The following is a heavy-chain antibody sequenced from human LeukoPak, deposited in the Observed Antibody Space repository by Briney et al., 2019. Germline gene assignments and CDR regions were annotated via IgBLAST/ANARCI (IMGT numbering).Heavy chain of an antibody. V-gene: IGHV4-61*02. CDR2: IYTSGST. Sequence: SETLSLTCTVSGGSISSGSYYWSWIRQPAGKGLEWIGRIYTSGSTNYNPSLKSRVTISVDTSKNQFSLKLSSVTAADTAVYYCAREEYSGYVAYYGMDVWGQGTTATVSS. CDR1: GGSISSGSYY. J-gene: IGHJ6*02. D-gene: IGHD5-12*01. CDR3: AREEYSGYVAYYGMDV.